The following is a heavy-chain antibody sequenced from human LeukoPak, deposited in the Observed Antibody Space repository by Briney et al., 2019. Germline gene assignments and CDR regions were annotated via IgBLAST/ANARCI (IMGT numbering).Heavy chain of an antibody. V-gene: IGHV4-59*01. CDR1: GGSISSYY. CDR2: IYYSGST. J-gene: IGHJ3*02. D-gene: IGHD2-2*01. Sequence: SETLSLTCTVSGGSISSYYWSWIRQPPGKGLEWIGYIYYSGSTNYNPSLKSRVTISVDTSKNQFYLKLSSVTAADTAVYYCARDQPYCSSTSCSDAFDIWGQGTMVTVSS. CDR3: ARDQPYCSSTSCSDAFDI.